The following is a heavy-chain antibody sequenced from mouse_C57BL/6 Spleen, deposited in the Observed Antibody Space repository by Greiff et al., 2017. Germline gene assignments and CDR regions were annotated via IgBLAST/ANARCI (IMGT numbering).Heavy chain of an antibody. J-gene: IGHJ1*03. Sequence: QVTLKESGPGILQSSQTLSLTCSFSGFSLSTSGMGVSWIRQPSGKGLEWLALIYWDDDKRFNPSLKSRLTISKDTSRNQVFLKITSVDTEDTATYCGARPIYYSGSGWYFEVWGTGTTLTVTS. CDR3: ARPIYYSGSGWYFEV. V-gene: IGHV8-12*01. CDR2: IYWDDDK. D-gene: IGHD1-1*01. CDR1: GFSLSTSGMG.